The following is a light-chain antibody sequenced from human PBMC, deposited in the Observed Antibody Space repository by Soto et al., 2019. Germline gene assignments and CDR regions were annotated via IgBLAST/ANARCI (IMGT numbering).Light chain of an antibody. CDR2: EVS. V-gene: IGLV2-8*01. CDR1: SSDVGGYNY. CDR3: SSYAGINNFGV. Sequence: QSALTQPPSASGSPGQSVTISCTGTSSDVGGYNYVSWYQQHPGKAPKLVIYEVSKRPSGVPDRFSGSKSGNTASLTVSGLQAEDEADYYCSSYAGINNFGVFGTGTKVTVL. J-gene: IGLJ1*01.